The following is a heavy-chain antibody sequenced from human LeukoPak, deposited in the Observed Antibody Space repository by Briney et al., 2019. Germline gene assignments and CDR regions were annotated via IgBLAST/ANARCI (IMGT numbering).Heavy chain of an antibody. CDR3: ARQTTLATDF. Sequence: HPGGSLRLSCAASGFTFSDYAMHWVRQAPGKGLEWVGLIYYDGTNKYYANSVKGRFTISRDNSKNTLFLQMNSLRVEDTAVYYCARQTTLATDFWGQGTLVTVSS. CDR1: GFTFSDYA. D-gene: IGHD1-7*01. V-gene: IGHV3-30*04. J-gene: IGHJ4*02. CDR2: IYYDGTNK.